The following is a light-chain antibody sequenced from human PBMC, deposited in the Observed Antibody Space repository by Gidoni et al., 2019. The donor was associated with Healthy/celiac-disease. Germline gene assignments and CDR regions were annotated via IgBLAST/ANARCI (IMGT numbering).Light chain of an antibody. CDR3: QQSYSTPWT. Sequence: DIQMTQSPSSLSASVGDRVTITCRASQSISNSLLWYQQKPGKAPKVLIYAASSLQSVVPSRFSGSGSGTDFTLTISSLQPEDFATYYCQQSYSTPWTFGQGTKVEIK. V-gene: IGKV1-39*01. CDR2: AAS. J-gene: IGKJ1*01. CDR1: QSISNS.